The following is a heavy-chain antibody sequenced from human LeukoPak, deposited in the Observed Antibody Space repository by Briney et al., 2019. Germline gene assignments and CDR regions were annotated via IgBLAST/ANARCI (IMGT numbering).Heavy chain of an antibody. CDR2: IRNDGTIK. J-gene: IGHJ4*02. CDR3: ARDQESVGATGY. CDR1: GFTFSNFG. V-gene: IGHV3-30*02. Sequence: GGSLRLSCAASGFTFSNFGMHWVRQAPGKGLEWVAFIRNDGTIKYYADSVKGRFTISRDNSRNTMYLQMNSLRAEDTAVYYCARDQESVGATGYWGQGTLVTVSS. D-gene: IGHD1-26*01.